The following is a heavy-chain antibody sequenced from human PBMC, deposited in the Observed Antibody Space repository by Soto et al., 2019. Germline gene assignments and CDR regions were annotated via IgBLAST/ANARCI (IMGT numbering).Heavy chain of an antibody. CDR1: GGPFSSYA. J-gene: IGHJ4*02. D-gene: IGHD6-13*01. CDR2: IIPIFGTA. V-gene: IGHV1-69*06. CDR3: ARSAVAARPPSPVTQIHTFDY. Sequence: GGSVKVSCKACGGPFSSYAISLVRQAPGQGLEWMGGIIPIFGTANYAQKFQGRVTITADKSTSTAYMELSSLRSEDTAVYYCARSAVAARPPSPVTQIHTFDYWGQGTLVTVSS.